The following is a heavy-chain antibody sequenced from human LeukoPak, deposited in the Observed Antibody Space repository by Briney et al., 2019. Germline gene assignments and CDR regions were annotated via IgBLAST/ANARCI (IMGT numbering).Heavy chain of an antibody. Sequence: ASVKVSCKASGYTFTGYYMHWVRQAPGQGLEWMGWINPNSGGTNYAQKFQGRVTMTRDTSISTAYMELSRLRSDDTAVYYCARGKLGYCSGGSCYSPDYWGQGTLVTVSS. CDR1: GYTFTGYY. CDR3: ARGKLGYCSGGSCYSPDY. V-gene: IGHV1-2*02. D-gene: IGHD2-15*01. CDR2: INPNSGGT. J-gene: IGHJ4*02.